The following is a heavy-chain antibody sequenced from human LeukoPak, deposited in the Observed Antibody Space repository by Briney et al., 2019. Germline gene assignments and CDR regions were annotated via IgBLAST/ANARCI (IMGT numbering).Heavy chain of an antibody. J-gene: IGHJ4*02. CDR3: AKRTSGSSWYSSDY. V-gene: IGHV3-23*01. D-gene: IGHD6-13*01. Sequence: TGGSLRLSCAASGFTFSSFAMNWVRQAPGKGLEWVSTMSGDATSTYYADSVKGRFTISRDNSKNTLYMQMNSLIAEGTAVYYCAKRTSGSSWYSSDYWGQGTLVTVSS. CDR1: GFTFSSFA. CDR2: MSGDATST.